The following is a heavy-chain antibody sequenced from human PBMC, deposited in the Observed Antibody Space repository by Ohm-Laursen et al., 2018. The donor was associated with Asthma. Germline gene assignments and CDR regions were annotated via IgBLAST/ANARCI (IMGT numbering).Heavy chain of an antibody. J-gene: IGHJ4*02. CDR2: GGSYYDRGLK. D-gene: IGHD3-3*01. Sequence: SLRLSCAASGFTFSSYAMHWVRQAPGKGLEWVAVGGSYYDRGLKYYADSVNGRFTVSRDDSKNTLYLQMNSLRPDDTAVYYCARDVMEWYLPAFDFWGQGTLVTASS. CDR1: GFTFSSYA. CDR3: ARDVMEWYLPAFDF. V-gene: IGHV3-30-3*01.